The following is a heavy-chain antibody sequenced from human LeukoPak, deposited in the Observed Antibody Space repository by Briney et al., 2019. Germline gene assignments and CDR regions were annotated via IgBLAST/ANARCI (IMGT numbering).Heavy chain of an antibody. CDR2: ISAYNGNT. Sequence: ASVKVSRKASGYTFSTYGISWVRQAPGQGLEWMGWISAYNGNTNYAQKLQGRVTMTADTSTSTAYMELRSLRSDDTAVYYCARDSQLYYYDSSGYRLIDYWGQGTLVTVSS. V-gene: IGHV1-18*01. CDR3: ARDSQLYYYDSSGYRLIDY. D-gene: IGHD3-22*01. CDR1: GYTFSTYG. J-gene: IGHJ4*02.